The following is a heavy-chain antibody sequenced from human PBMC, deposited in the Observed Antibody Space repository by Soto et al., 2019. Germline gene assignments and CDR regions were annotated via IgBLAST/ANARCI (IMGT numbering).Heavy chain of an antibody. Sequence: GASVKVSCKASGGTFSSYAISWVRQAPGQGLEWMGGIIPIFGTANYAQKFQGRVTITADESTSTAYMELSSLRSEDTAVYYCARHSNRNYGLYYFDYWGLGALVTVSS. V-gene: IGHV1-69*13. CDR3: ARHSNRNYGLYYFDY. D-gene: IGHD4-4*01. J-gene: IGHJ4*02. CDR1: GGTFSSYA. CDR2: IIPIFGTA.